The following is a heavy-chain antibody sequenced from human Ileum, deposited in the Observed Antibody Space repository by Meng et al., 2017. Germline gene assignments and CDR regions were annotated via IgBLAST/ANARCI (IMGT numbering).Heavy chain of an antibody. D-gene: IGHD5-18*01. Sequence: GESLKISCAASGFTFSSDWMHWVRQAPGKGLEWVSGISVSGDSTYYADSVKGRFAISRDKSKNTLYLQMNSLRAEDTALYYCANIRRGNKYGGYDYWGQGTLVTVSS. CDR2: ISVSGDST. CDR1: GFTFSSDW. J-gene: IGHJ4*02. CDR3: ANIRRGNKYGGYDY. V-gene: IGHV3-23*01.